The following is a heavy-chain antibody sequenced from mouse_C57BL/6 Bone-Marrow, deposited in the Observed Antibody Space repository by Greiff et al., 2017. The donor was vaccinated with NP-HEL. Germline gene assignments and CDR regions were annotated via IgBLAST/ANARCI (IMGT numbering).Heavy chain of an antibody. CDR1: GYTFTSYW. CDR3: ASSHYYGSLWYFDV. V-gene: IGHV1-64*01. CDR2: IHPNSGST. Sequence: VQLQQPGAELVKPGASVKLSCKASGYTFTSYWMHWVKQRPGQGLEWIGMIHPNSGSTNYNEKFKSKATLTVDKSSSTAYMQLSSLTSEDSAVYYGASSHYYGSLWYFDVWGTGTTVTVSS. J-gene: IGHJ1*03. D-gene: IGHD1-1*01.